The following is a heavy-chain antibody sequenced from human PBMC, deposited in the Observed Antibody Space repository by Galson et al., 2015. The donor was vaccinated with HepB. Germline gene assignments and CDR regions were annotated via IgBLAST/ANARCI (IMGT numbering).Heavy chain of an antibody. Sequence: SLRLSCAASGFSLSNYWMTWVRQAPGKGLEWVANIKRDGSEKYYGDSVKGRFTISRNNAENSLYLQMDSLRGEDTAVYFCARDLEVEVLIFRVYEAFDFRAEGPWSPSLQ. D-gene: IGHD2-8*01. CDR1: GFSLSNYW. J-gene: IGHJ3*01. CDR2: IKRDGSEK. CDR3: ARDLEVEVLIFRVYEAFDF. V-gene: IGHV3-7*01.